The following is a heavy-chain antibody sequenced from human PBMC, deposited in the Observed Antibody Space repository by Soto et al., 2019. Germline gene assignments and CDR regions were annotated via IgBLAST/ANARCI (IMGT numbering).Heavy chain of an antibody. CDR3: ARGAVGYCSGTSCYTPSY. CDR1: EGTFRSYA. Sequence: WASVKVSCKASEGTFRSYAINWVRQAPGQGLEWMGGIIPIFGTANYAQKFQGRVTISADESTSTAYMELSSLKSEDTAVYYCARGAVGYCSGTSCYTPSYWGQGTLVTVSS. D-gene: IGHD2-2*02. CDR2: IIPIFGTA. V-gene: IGHV1-69*13. J-gene: IGHJ4*02.